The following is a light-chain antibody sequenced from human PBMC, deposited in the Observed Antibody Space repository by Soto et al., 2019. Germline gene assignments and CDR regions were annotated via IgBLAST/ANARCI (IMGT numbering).Light chain of an antibody. CDR1: QNVNNNY. V-gene: IGKV3-20*01. CDR3: QQYGASPWT. CDR2: GAS. J-gene: IGKJ1*01. Sequence: EIVLTQSPGTLSLSPGGRAILSCRASQNVNNNYLAWYQQKPGQSPRLLIYGASSRATGIPDRFSGSGSGTDFTLTISRLEPEDFVVYFCQQYGASPWTFGQGTKVEIK.